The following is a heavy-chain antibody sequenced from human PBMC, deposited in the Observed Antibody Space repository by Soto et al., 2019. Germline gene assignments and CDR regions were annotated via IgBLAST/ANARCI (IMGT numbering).Heavy chain of an antibody. V-gene: IGHV4-34*01. CDR1: GGSLSEYY. D-gene: IGHD6-19*01. CDR2: INHIGRT. Sequence: SETLSLTCAVHGGSLSEYYWSWIRQSPGKGLEWVGEINHIGRTNYNPSLKSRVTMSVDTSKNQFSLKLTSVTAADTAVYYCACQWLIHWFDPWGQGTPVTVSS. J-gene: IGHJ5*02. CDR3: ACQWLIHWFDP.